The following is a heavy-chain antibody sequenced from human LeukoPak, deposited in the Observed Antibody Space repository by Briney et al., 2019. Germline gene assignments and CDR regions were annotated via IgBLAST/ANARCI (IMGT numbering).Heavy chain of an antibody. CDR2: IYYSGST. CDR3: ARGAYGPTRGENAFDI. Sequence: SETLSLTCTVSGGSISSYYWSWNRQPPGKGLEWIGYIYYSGSTNYNPSLKSRVTISVDTSKNQFSLKLSSVTAADTAVYYCARGAYGPTRGENAFDIWGQGTMVTVSS. D-gene: IGHD3-10*01. CDR1: GGSISSYY. V-gene: IGHV4-59*01. J-gene: IGHJ3*02.